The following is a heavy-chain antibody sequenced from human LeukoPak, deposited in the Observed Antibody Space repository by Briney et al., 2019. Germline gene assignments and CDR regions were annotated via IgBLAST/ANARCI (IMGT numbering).Heavy chain of an antibody. CDR1: GFTFSSYS. V-gene: IGHV3-21*01. Sequence: PGGSLRLSCAASGFTFSSYSMNWVRQAPGKGLEWGSSISSSSSYIYYADSVKGRFTISRDNAKNSLYLQMNSLRAEDTAVYYCATSIAVADDFDYWGQGTLVTVSS. D-gene: IGHD6-19*01. CDR2: ISSSSSYI. J-gene: IGHJ4*02. CDR3: ATSIAVADDFDY.